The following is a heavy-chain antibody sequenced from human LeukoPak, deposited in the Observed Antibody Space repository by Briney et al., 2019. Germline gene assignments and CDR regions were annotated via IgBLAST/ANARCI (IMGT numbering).Heavy chain of an antibody. CDR1: GYTFTSYD. D-gene: IGHD1-26*01. Sequence: ASVKVSCKASGYTFTSYDINWVRQATGQGLEWMGWMNPNSGNTGYAQKFQGRVTMTRNTSISTAYMELSSLRSEDTAVYYCARAVGAQGYYYYGMDVWGQGTTVTVSS. CDR3: ARAVGAQGYYYYGMDV. J-gene: IGHJ6*02. CDR2: MNPNSGNT. V-gene: IGHV1-8*01.